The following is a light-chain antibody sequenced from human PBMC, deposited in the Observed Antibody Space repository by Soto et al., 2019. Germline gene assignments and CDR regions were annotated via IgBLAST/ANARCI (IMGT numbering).Light chain of an antibody. J-gene: IGKJ2*01. CDR1: QTVSNNY. Sequence: EVVLTQSPGTLSLSPGERATLSCRASQTVSNNYLAWYQQKPGQAPRLLIFGSSDRATRIPDRFSGSGSGKDFTLTISRLEPEDFAVYYCQQYGSSPPYTFGQGTKLEIQ. CDR3: QQYGSSPPYT. CDR2: GSS. V-gene: IGKV3-20*01.